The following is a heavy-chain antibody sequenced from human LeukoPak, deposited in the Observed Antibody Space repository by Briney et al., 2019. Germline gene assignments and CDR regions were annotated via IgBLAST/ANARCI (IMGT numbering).Heavy chain of an antibody. CDR1: GFTFNRYW. CDR3: VRDETLWTLDW. J-gene: IGHJ4*02. Sequence: GGSLRLSCAASGFTFNRYWMSWVRQPPGMGLVWVSRINERGTDSMYAESVKGRFTISRDNAKNAVYLQMNSLRAEDTAVYYCVRDETLWTLDWWGQGTLVSVSS. CDR2: INERGTDS. V-gene: IGHV3-74*03. D-gene: IGHD1-1*01.